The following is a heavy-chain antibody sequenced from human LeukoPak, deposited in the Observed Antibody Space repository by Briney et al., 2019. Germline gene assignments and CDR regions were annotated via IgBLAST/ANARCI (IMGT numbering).Heavy chain of an antibody. CDR1: GGSFSGYY. CDR3: ARRSYNSPFRY. J-gene: IGHJ4*02. V-gene: IGHV4-34*01. D-gene: IGHD5-24*01. CDR2: INHSGST. Sequence: SETLSLTCAVYGGSFSGYYWSWIRQPPGKGLEWIGQINHSGSTNYNPSLKSRVTISVDTSKNHFSLNLRSVTAADTAVYYCARRSYNSPFRYWGQGTPVTVSS.